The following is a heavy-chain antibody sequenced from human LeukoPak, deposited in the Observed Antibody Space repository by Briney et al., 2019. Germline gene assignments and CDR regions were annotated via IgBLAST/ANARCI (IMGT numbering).Heavy chain of an antibody. V-gene: IGHV1-2*02. CDR3: ARVPPVVGTAHHDAFDI. Sequence: SVKVSCKASGYTFTSYYMHWVRQAPGQGLEWMGWINPNSGGTNYAQKFQGRVTMTRDTSISTAYMELSRLRSGDTAVYYCARVPPVVGTAHHDAFDIWGQGTMVTVSS. J-gene: IGHJ3*02. D-gene: IGHD2-15*01. CDR1: GYTFTSYY. CDR2: INPNSGGT.